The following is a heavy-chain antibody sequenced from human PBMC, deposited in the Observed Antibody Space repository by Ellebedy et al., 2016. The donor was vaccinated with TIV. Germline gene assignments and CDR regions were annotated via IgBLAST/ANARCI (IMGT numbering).Heavy chain of an antibody. CDR3: ATALRGQQLIPEYFQH. Sequence: GGSLRLSXAASGFTFRNYAMSWVRQAPGKGLEWVSTITESAGSTYADSVKGRFTISRDNYKTTLYVEMTSLRAEDTALYYCATALRGQQLIPEYFQHWGQGALVTVSS. V-gene: IGHV3-23*01. CDR2: ITESAGST. J-gene: IGHJ1*01. CDR1: GFTFRNYA. D-gene: IGHD6-13*01.